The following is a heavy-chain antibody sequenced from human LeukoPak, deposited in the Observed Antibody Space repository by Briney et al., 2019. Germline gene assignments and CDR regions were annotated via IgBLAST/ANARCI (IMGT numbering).Heavy chain of an antibody. CDR3: AKDAIRIIGRDYFDY. J-gene: IGHJ4*02. CDR2: VTGSGGST. D-gene: IGHD3-3*01. CDR1: GFTFSSCA. Sequence: GGSLRLSCAASGFTFSSCAMSWVRQAPGKGLEWVSSVTGSGGSTYYADSMTGRFTISRDNSKNTLYLQMNSLRAEDTAVYYCAKDAIRIIGRDYFDYWGQGTLVTVSS. V-gene: IGHV3-23*01.